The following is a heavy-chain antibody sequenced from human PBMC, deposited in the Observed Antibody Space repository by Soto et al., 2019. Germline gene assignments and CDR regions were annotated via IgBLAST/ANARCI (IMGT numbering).Heavy chain of an antibody. D-gene: IGHD1-20*01. CDR2: IDYSGTA. J-gene: IGHJ4*02. CDR3: ARITGRHLDD. V-gene: IGHV4-39*01. Sequence: PXETLSLPATVSSGSISVTQVFWGWVRQPPGRVLEWIGNIDYSGTAYFSPSLATRATFHVDTYKNQFSLTLYSVTAADTAVYYCARITGRHLDDWGQGILVTVSS. CDR1: SGSISVTQVF.